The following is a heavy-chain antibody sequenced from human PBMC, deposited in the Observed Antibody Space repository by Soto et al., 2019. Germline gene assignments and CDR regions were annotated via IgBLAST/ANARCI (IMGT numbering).Heavy chain of an antibody. Sequence: ASVKVSCKASGYTFTSYGISWVRQAPGQGLEWMGWISAYNGNTNYAQKLQGRVTMTTDTSTSTAYMELRSLRSDDTAVYYCARDGGYHGCSGGSCYSAPYYYYYYMDVWGKGTTVTVSS. D-gene: IGHD2-15*01. V-gene: IGHV1-18*01. CDR1: GYTFTSYG. CDR3: ARDGGYHGCSGGSCYSAPYYYYYYMDV. CDR2: ISAYNGNT. J-gene: IGHJ6*03.